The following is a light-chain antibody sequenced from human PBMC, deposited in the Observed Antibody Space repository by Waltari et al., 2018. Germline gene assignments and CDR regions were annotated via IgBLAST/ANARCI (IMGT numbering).Light chain of an antibody. CDR1: SSAVGSYNL. J-gene: IGLJ3*02. V-gene: IGLV2-23*02. CDR2: EVN. CDR3: CSYAGGSTPWV. Sequence: QSALTQPSSVSGSPGPSITISCTGTSSAVGSYNLVSCYQQYPGKAPHLLIYEVNKRPSGVSHRFSGSKSGNTASLTISGLQAEDEADYYCCSYAGGSTPWVFGGGTKLTVL.